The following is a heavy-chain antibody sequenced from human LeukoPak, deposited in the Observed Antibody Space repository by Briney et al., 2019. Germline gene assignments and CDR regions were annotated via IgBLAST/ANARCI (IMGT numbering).Heavy chain of an antibody. D-gene: IGHD6-6*01. J-gene: IGHJ4*02. Sequence: GGSLRLSCSVSGLTFSSYSMSWVRQAPGKGLEWVSSISGNGNYIYYADSVRGRFTVSRDNAKNSLYLQMNSLGAEDMATYYCARDVASTSSWRVDFWGQGTLVTVSS. V-gene: IGHV3-21*01. CDR3: ARDVASTSSWRVDF. CDR2: ISGNGNYI. CDR1: GLTFSSYS.